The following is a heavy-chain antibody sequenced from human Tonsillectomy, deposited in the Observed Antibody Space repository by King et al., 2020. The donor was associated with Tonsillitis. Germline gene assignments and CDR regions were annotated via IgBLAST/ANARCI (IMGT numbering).Heavy chain of an antibody. J-gene: IGHJ6*02. CDR3: ASHHPVPGNNYNGMDV. CDR1: GFTFITYA. V-gene: IGHV3-30*04. CDR2: ISHDGNNK. D-gene: IGHD1-20*01. Sequence: VQLVESGGGVVQPGRSLRLSCAASGFTFITYAMHWVRQAPGKGLEWVAVISHDGNNKYYAESVKGRFTISRDNSKNTVYLQMNTLRAEDTAVYYCASHHPVPGNNYNGMDVWGQGTTVTVSS.